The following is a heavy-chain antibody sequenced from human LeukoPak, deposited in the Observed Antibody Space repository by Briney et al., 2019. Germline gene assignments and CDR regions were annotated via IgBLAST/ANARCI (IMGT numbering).Heavy chain of an antibody. J-gene: IGHJ3*02. Sequence: GRSLRLSCAASGLTFSSYGMNWVRQAPGKELEWVSNNSGSGDSTYHADSVRGRFTVSRDNSKNTLYLQMKSLRAEDTAVYYCAKVTGSGSYLADAFDIWGHGTVVSVSS. CDR3: AKVTGSGSYLADAFDI. CDR2: NSGSGDST. D-gene: IGHD3-10*01. CDR1: GLTFSSYG. V-gene: IGHV3-23*01.